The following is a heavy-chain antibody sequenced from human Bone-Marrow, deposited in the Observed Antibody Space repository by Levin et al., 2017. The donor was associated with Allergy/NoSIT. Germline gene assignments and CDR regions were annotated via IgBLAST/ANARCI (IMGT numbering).Heavy chain of an antibody. J-gene: IGHJ6*02. Sequence: GESLKISCAASGFTFSSYAMHWVRQAPGKGLEWVAVISYDGSNKYYADSVKGRFTISRDNSKNTLYLQMNSLRAEDTAVYYCARDAANPYYYYYGMDVWGQGTTVTVSS. D-gene: IGHD2-15*01. CDR2: ISYDGSNK. V-gene: IGHV3-30-3*01. CDR3: ARDAANPYYYYYGMDV. CDR1: GFTFSSYA.